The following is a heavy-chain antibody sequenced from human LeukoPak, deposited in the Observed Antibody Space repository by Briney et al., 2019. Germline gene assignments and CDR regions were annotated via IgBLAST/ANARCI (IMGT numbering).Heavy chain of an antibody. V-gene: IGHV4-59*08. CDR2: ISHSGTT. CDR1: GASISTYS. Sequence: SETLSLTCIVSGASISTYSWNWIRQSPGKGLEWVGYISHSGTTSYDSYFRSRVTISVDKSKNQFSLKLSSVTAADTAVYYCARNIVVVLAAISGFDPWGQGTLVTVSS. CDR3: ARNIVVVLAAISGFDP. D-gene: IGHD2-2*01. J-gene: IGHJ5*02.